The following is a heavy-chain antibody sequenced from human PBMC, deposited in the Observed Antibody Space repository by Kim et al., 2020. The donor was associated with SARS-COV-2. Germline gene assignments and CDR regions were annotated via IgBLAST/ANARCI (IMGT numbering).Heavy chain of an antibody. Sequence: GESLKISCKGSGYSFTSYWIGWVRQMPGKGLEWMGIIYPGDSDTRYSPSFQGQVTISADKSISTAYLQWSSLKASDTAMYYCARLKGSSRYYYYGMDVWGQGTTVTVSS. CDR1: GYSFTSYW. CDR3: ARLKGSSRYYYYGMDV. J-gene: IGHJ6*02. CDR2: IYPGDSDT. V-gene: IGHV5-51*01. D-gene: IGHD6-13*01.